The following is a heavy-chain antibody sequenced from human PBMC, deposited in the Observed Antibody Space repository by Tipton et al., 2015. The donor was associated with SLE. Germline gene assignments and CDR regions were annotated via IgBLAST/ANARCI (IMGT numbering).Heavy chain of an antibody. CDR1: GGSVSRSY. V-gene: IGHV4-4*07. D-gene: IGHD5-18*01. J-gene: IGHJ5*02. Sequence: TLSLTCTVSGGSVSRSYCSWIRQSAGKGLEWIGRIYTTEDTKYNPSLKRRVTMSVDTSKNQFSLRLTSVTAADTAVYYCARLHGYSYGLNWFDPWGQGTLITVSS. CDR2: IYTTEDT. CDR3: ARLHGYSYGLNWFDP.